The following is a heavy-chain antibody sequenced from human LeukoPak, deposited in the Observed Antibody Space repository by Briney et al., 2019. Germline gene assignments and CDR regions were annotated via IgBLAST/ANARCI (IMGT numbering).Heavy chain of an antibody. V-gene: IGHV1-2*02. D-gene: IGHD2-2*01. Sequence: GAPVKVSCKASGYTFTDYYMHWVRQAPGQGLEWMGWINPNDGDTNYAQKFQGRVTMTRDTSISTAHMEVSRLRSDDTAVYYCARANFLYCSSSTCLFDYWGQGTLVTVSS. J-gene: IGHJ4*02. CDR3: ARANFLYCSSSTCLFDY. CDR1: GYTFTDYY. CDR2: INPNDGDT.